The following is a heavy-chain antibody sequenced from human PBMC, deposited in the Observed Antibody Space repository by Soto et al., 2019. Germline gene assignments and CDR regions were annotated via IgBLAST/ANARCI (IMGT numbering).Heavy chain of an antibody. J-gene: IGHJ5*02. Sequence: ASVKVSCKASGYTFTSYGISWVRQAPGQGLEWMGWISAYNGNTNYARKLQGRVTMTTDTSTSTAYMELRSLRSNDTAVYYCARITVAGLNNWFDPWGQGTLVTVSS. CDR2: ISAYNGNT. V-gene: IGHV1-18*01. D-gene: IGHD6-19*01. CDR3: ARITVAGLNNWFDP. CDR1: GYTFTSYG.